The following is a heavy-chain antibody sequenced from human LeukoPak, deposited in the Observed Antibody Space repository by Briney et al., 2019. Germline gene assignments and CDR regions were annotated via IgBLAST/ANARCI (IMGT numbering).Heavy chain of an antibody. CDR1: EYSFPNYC. V-gene: IGHV5-51*01. J-gene: IGHJ3*02. CDR3: ARQESDSSAFDI. CDR2: IYPGDSDT. Sequence: GESLKISCKHSEYSFPNYCIGWVRQMPGKGLEWMGIIYPGDSDTRYSPSFQGQVTISADKSISTAYLQWSSLKASDTAMYYCARQESDSSAFDIWGQGTMVTVSS. D-gene: IGHD3-22*01.